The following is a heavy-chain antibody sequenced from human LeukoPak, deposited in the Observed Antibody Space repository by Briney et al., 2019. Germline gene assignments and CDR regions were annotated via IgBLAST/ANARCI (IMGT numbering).Heavy chain of an antibody. D-gene: IGHD2/OR15-2a*01. Sequence: PGGSLRLSCAASGFTFSSYSMNWVRQAPGKGLEWVSYISSSGSTIYYADSVKGRFTISRDNAKNSLYLQMNSLRAEDTAVYYCAILLLWSRRSNAFDIWGQGTMVTVSS. CDR1: GFTFSSYS. CDR2: ISSSGSTI. CDR3: AILLLWSRRSNAFDI. V-gene: IGHV3-48*04. J-gene: IGHJ3*02.